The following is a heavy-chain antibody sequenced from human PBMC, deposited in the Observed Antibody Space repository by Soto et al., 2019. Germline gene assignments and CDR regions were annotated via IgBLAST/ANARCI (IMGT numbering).Heavy chain of an antibody. CDR2: IYYSGST. CDR3: ARDPVTRSGSYFPWYFDL. D-gene: IGHD1-26*01. J-gene: IGHJ2*01. Sequence: LCGGSISSGGYYWSWIRQHPGKGLEWIGYIYYSGSTYYNPSLKSRVTISVDTSKNQFSLKLSSVTAADTAVYYCARDPVTRSGSYFPWYFDLWGRGTLVTVSS. V-gene: IGHV4-31*02. CDR1: GGSISSGGYY.